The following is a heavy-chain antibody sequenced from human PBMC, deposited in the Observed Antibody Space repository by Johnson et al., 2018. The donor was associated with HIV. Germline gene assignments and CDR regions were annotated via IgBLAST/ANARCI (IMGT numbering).Heavy chain of an antibody. Sequence: QVQLVESGGGLVQPGGSLRLSCAASGFTFSNHAFYWVRQAPGKGLEWVAFIRYDGSNKYSADSVKGRFTISRDNSKNTLYLQMNSLRAEDTAVYYCAREGAWELRPGAFDIWGQGTMVTVSS. J-gene: IGHJ3*02. CDR3: AREGAWELRPGAFDI. CDR1: GFTFSNHA. D-gene: IGHD1-7*01. V-gene: IGHV3-30*02. CDR2: IRYDGSNK.